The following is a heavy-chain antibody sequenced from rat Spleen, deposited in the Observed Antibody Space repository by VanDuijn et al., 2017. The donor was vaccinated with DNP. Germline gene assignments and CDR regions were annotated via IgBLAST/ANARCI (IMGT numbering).Heavy chain of an antibody. Sequence: EVQLVESGGDLVQPGRSLKLSCEASGFTFNNHWMTWIRQVPGKGLEWVASITPSGGNSYFPDSVKGRFTISRNNAKSTLYLQMDSLRSEDTATYYCATPPGPMDAWGQGTSVTVSS. CDR3: ATPPGPMDA. CDR1: GFTFNNHW. D-gene: IGHD1-4*01. V-gene: IGHV5-31*01. J-gene: IGHJ4*01. CDR2: ITPSGGNS.